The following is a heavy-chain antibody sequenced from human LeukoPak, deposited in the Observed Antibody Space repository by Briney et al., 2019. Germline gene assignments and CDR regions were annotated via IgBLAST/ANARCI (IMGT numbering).Heavy chain of an antibody. J-gene: IGHJ6*03. CDR1: GYTFDRSW. CDR3: VRQIAVAGRTTSKYWYYIDV. V-gene: IGHV5-51*01. CDR2: VYPRDSDT. Sequence: GESLKISCQASGYTFDRSWIGWVRQMPGKGFQWLGIVYPRDSDTRYSPSVQGHVTITADTSIDTAYLQWRSLRASDTANYFCVRQIAVAGRTTSKYWYYIDVWGKGTAVTVSS. D-gene: IGHD6-19*01.